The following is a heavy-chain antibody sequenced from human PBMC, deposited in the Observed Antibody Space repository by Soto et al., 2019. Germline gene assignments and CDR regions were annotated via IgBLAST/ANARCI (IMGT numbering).Heavy chain of an antibody. Sequence: SETLSLTCTVSGGSISSSSYYWGWIRQPPGKGLEWIGSIYYSGSTYYNPSLKSRVTISVDTSKNQFSLKLSSVTAADTAVYYCARQIAAAGRFDPWGQGTLVTVSS. J-gene: IGHJ5*02. CDR2: IYYSGST. V-gene: IGHV4-39*01. CDR1: GGSISSSSYY. D-gene: IGHD6-13*01. CDR3: ARQIAAAGRFDP.